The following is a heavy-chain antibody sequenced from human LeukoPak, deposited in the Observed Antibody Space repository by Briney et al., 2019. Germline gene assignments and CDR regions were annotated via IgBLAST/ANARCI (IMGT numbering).Heavy chain of an antibody. J-gene: IGHJ6*02. CDR1: GYTFTGYY. CDR2: INPNSGGT. CDR3: ARDSSYDFWSGLHYYYYGMDV. D-gene: IGHD3-3*01. V-gene: IGHV1-2*02. Sequence: ASVKVSCKASGYTFTGYYMHWVRQAPGQGLEWMGWINPNSGGTNYAQKFQGRVTVTGDTSISTAYMELSRLRSDDTAVYYCARDSSYDFWSGLHYYYYGMDVWGQGTTVTVSS.